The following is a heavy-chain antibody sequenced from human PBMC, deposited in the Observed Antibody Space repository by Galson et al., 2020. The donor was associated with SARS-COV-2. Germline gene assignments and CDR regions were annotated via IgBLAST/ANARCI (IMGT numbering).Heavy chain of an antibody. CDR2: INHSGST. D-gene: IGHD1-7*01. V-gene: IGHV4-34*01. CDR3: ASGRRYNWNYDRFGFFDY. CDR1: GGSFSGYY. Sequence: SQTLSLTCAVYGGSFSGYYWSWIRQPPGKGLEWIGEINHSGSTNYNPSLKSRVTISVDTSKNQFSLKLSSVTAADTAVYYCASGRRYNWNYDRFGFFDYWGQGTLVTVSS. J-gene: IGHJ4*02.